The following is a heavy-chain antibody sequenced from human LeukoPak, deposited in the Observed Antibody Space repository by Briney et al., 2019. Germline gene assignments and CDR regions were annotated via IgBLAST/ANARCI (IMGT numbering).Heavy chain of an antibody. CDR3: AADLHGYNADAFDI. Sequence: ASVKVSCKASGFTFTSSAMQWVRQARGQRLEWIGWIVVGSGNANYAQKFQERVTITRDMSTSTASVELSSLRSEDTAVYYCAADLHGYNADAFDIWGQGTMDTVSS. V-gene: IGHV1-58*02. D-gene: IGHD5-24*01. CDR2: IVVGSGNA. J-gene: IGHJ3*02. CDR1: GFTFTSSA.